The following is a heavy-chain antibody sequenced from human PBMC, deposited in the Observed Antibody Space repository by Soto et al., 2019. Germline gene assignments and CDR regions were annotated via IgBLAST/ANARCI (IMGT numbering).Heavy chain of an antibody. CDR3: ARGASFYSYYYIDI. CDR2: VSGNGGGT. D-gene: IGHD2-2*01. J-gene: IGHJ6*03. CDR1: GFTFSSYA. V-gene: IGHV3-64*01. Sequence: EVRLVESGGGLVQPGGSLTLSCAASGFTFSSYAMHWVRQAPGKGLEYVSGVSGNGGGTYYANSVKGRFTISRDNSKNTLYLQMGRLRAEDMAVYYCARGASFYSYYYIDIWGRGTTVTVSS.